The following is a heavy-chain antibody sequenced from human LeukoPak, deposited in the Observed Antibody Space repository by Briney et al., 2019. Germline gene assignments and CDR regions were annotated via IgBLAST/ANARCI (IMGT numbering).Heavy chain of an antibody. Sequence: PSETLSLTCAVYGGSFSGYYWSWIRQPPGKGLEWIGEINHSGSTNYNPSLKSRVTISVDTSKNQFSLKLSSVTAADTAVYYCARDIYVWGSYRSEDWFDPWGQGTLVTGSS. CDR1: GGSFSGYY. D-gene: IGHD3-16*02. V-gene: IGHV4-34*01. CDR2: INHSGST. J-gene: IGHJ5*02. CDR3: ARDIYVWGSYRSEDWFDP.